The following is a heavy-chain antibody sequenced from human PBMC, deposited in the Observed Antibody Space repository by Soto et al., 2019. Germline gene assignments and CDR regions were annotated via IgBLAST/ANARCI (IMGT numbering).Heavy chain of an antibody. Sequence: VQLVESGGGVVQPGRSLRLSCAASGFPFSSYAMPWVRQAPGKGLEWVAVISSDGSDKYYAVSVKGRFAIARDKSKNTLYVQLNRMRAEDTARDYCARERQYGAGVIDVWGQGATVTGSS. D-gene: IGHD3-10*01. CDR2: ISSDGSDK. J-gene: IGHJ6*02. V-gene: IGHV3-30*09. CDR3: ARERQYGAGVIDV. CDR1: GFPFSSYA.